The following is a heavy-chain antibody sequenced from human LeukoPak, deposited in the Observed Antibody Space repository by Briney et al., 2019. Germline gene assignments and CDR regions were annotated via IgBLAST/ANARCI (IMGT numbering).Heavy chain of an antibody. D-gene: IGHD3-10*01. V-gene: IGHV1-18*04. CDR3: ARDGLPYYYGSGSHFDY. CDR2: ISAYNGNT. CDR1: GYTFTSYG. Sequence: ASVKVSCKASGYTFTSYGISWVRQAPGQGLEWMGWISAYNGNTNYAQKLQGRVTMTTDTSTSTAYMELRSLRSDDTAVYYCARDGLPYYYGSGSHFDYWGQGTLVTVSS. J-gene: IGHJ4*02.